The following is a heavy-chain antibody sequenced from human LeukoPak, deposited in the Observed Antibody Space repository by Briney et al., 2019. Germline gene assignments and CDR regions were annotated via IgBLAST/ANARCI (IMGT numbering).Heavy chain of an antibody. V-gene: IGHV1-2*02. J-gene: IGHJ4*02. CDR3: ARDRQITIFGEPDY. CDR2: INPNSGGT. D-gene: IGHD3-3*01. CDR1: GYIFTNYF. Sequence: ASVKVSCKASGYIFTNYFIHWVRQAPGQGLEWMGWINPNSGGTNYAQKFQGRVTMTRDTSISTVHMELTRLTSDDTAVYYCARDRQITIFGEPDYWGQGTLVTVSS.